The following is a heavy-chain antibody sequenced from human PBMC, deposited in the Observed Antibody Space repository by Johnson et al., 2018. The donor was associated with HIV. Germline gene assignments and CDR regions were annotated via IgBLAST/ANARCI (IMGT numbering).Heavy chain of an antibody. D-gene: IGHD1-14*01. CDR2: IPSAWSST. Sequence: VQLVESGGGVVQPGRSLRLSCAASGFTFSSYWMHWVRQAPGKGLVWVSRIPSAWSSTSYADSVTVRFTISIDNAKNTLYPQMNSLNAEDTAVYYCARVAFPAPDVGAFDIWGQGTMVTVSS. V-gene: IGHV3-74*02. J-gene: IGHJ3*02. CDR1: GFTFSSYW. CDR3: ARVAFPAPDVGAFDI.